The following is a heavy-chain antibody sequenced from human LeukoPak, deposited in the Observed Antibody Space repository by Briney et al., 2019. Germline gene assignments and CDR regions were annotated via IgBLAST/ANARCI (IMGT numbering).Heavy chain of an antibody. V-gene: IGHV3-48*03. D-gene: IGHD3-3*01. CDR3: ARDRGVLRFLEWSRYAFDI. CDR2: ASSSGSTI. Sequence: PGGSLRRYCAASGFTFSSYEMNWVRQAPGKGLEWVSYASSSGSTIYYADSVKGRFTISRDNAKNSLYLQMNSLRAEDTAVYYCARDRGVLRFLEWSRYAFDIWGQGTMVTVSS. J-gene: IGHJ3*02. CDR1: GFTFSSYE.